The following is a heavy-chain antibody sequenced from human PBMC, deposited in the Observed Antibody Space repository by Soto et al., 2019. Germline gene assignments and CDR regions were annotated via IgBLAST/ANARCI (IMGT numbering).Heavy chain of an antibody. CDR1: GGSISSGGYY. D-gene: IGHD3-10*01. CDR2: IYYSGST. Sequence: PXGTLSLTCTVSGGSISSGGYYWSWIRQHPGKGLEWIGYIYYSGSTYYNPSLKSRVTISVDTSKNQFSLKLSSVTAADTAVYYCARDVGFGELAYYYGMDVWGQGTTVTVSS. CDR3: ARDVGFGELAYYYGMDV. J-gene: IGHJ6*02. V-gene: IGHV4-31*03.